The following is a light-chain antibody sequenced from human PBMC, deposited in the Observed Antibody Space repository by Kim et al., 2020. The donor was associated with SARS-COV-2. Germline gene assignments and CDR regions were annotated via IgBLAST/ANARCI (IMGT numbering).Light chain of an antibody. CDR2: DAS. CDR1: QRVSSNY. J-gene: IGKJ2*01. V-gene: IGKV3-20*01. CDR3: QQYGGSPYT. Sequence: EIVLTQSPGTLSLSPGERATLSCWASQRVSSNYLAWYQQKPGQAPRLLIYDASSRATGIPDRFSGSGSATDFTLTITRLEPEDFAVYYCQQYGGSPYTFGQGTKLEI.